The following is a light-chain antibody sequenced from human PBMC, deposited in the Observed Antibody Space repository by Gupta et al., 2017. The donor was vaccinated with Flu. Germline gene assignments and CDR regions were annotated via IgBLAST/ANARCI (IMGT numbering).Light chain of an antibody. CDR1: SSDVGGYNC. V-gene: IGLV2-14*01. J-gene: IGLJ2*01. CDR2: EVT. CDR3: SSCTSSSTLV. Sequence: QSALTQPASVSGSPGQSIPISCTGTSSDVGGYNCVSWYQQHPGKAPKLMIYEVTNRPSGVSNRFSGSKSGNTASLTISGLQAEDGADYYCSSCTSSSTLVFGGGTKLTVL.